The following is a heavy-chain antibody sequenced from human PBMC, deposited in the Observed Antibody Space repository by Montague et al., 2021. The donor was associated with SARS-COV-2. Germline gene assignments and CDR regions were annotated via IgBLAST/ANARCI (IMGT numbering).Heavy chain of an antibody. V-gene: IGHV4-34*01. J-gene: IGHJ6*03. CDR2: IHHGGST. CDR3: ARLGDGVVPSPILGVGPYYTYDYRDV. Sequence: SETLSLTCAVHGGSFSTYSWNWIRQPPGKGLEWIGEIHHGGSTNYNPSLKSRVTISADTSKNQFSLKLTSVAAADTAVYYCARLGDGVVPSPILGVGPYYTYDYRDVWGKGTTVTVS. CDR1: GGSFSTYS. D-gene: IGHD3-10*01.